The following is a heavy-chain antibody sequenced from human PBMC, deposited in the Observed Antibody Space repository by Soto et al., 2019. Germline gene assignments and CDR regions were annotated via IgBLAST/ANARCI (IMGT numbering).Heavy chain of an antibody. V-gene: IGHV3-30*18. CDR1: GFTFSIYA. CDR2: ISYDGTKT. Sequence: QVQLVESGGGVVQPGRSLRVSCAASGFTFSIYAMHWVRQAPGTGLEWVAVISYDGTKTYYADSVKGRFTISRDNPKNTVYLQMNSLRDADTAVYYCAKDRGPRRQWLIGPFDYWGQGTLVTVSP. J-gene: IGHJ4*02. D-gene: IGHD6-19*01. CDR3: AKDRGPRRQWLIGPFDY.